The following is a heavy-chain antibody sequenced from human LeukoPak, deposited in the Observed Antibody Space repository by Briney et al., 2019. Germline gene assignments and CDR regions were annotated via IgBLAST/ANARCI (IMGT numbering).Heavy chain of an antibody. CDR3: AKRAARPAYYFDF. J-gene: IGHJ4*02. CDR1: GFTFSSYA. D-gene: IGHD6-6*01. V-gene: IGHV3-23*01. CDR2: VTVSGGGT. Sequence: GGSLGLSCTASGFTFSSYAMSWVRQAPGKGLEWVSTVTVSGGGTYYGDSVKGRFTISRDNSKNTLYLQMNSLRAEDTAVYYCAKRAARPAYYFDFWGQGTLVTISS.